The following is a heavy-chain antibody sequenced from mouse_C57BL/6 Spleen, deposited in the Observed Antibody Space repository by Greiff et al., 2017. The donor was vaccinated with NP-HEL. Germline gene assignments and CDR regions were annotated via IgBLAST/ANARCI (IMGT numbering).Heavy chain of an antibody. Sequence: EVQGVESGEGLVKPGGSLKLSCAASGFTFSSYAMSWVRQTPEKRLEWVAYISSGGDYIYYADTVKGRFTISRDHARNTLYLQMSSLKSEDTAMYYWTRDRDYYGSAWYFDVWGTGTTVTVSS. CDR1: GFTFSSYA. CDR2: ISSGGDYI. CDR3: TRDRDYYGSAWYFDV. J-gene: IGHJ1*03. D-gene: IGHD1-1*01. V-gene: IGHV5-9-1*02.